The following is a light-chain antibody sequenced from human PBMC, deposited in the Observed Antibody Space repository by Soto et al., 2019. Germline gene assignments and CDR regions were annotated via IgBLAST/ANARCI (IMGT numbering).Light chain of an antibody. CDR2: GAF. CDR1: PSVTTF. CDR3: QQVHSYPRT. J-gene: IGKJ1*01. Sequence: DIGWTHCPPPLSLSPGGSATLSCRASPSVTTFLAWYQQKPGQAPRLLIYGAFNRATGIPARFSGSGSGTEFTLTISSLQAEDFATYYCQQVHSYPRTFGQGTKVDIK. V-gene: IGKV3-15*01.